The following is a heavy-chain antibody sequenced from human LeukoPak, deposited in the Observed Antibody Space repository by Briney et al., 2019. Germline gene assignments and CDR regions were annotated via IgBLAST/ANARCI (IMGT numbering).Heavy chain of an antibody. J-gene: IGHJ4*02. D-gene: IGHD3-3*01. CDR2: IRSKAYGVTT. CDR1: GFTFGDYA. Sequence: PXRSLRLSCTASGFTFGDYAMSWVRPAPGKGLEWVGFIRSKAYGVTTEYAAAVKGRFTISRDDSKSIAYLQMNSLKTEDTAVYYCTRSLPARITIFGVVTPQFDYWGQGTLVTVSS. V-gene: IGHV3-49*04. CDR3: TRSLPARITIFGVVTPQFDY.